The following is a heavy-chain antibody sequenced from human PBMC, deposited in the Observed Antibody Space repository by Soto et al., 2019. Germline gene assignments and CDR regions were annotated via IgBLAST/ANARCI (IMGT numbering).Heavy chain of an antibody. V-gene: IGHV4-39*01. CDR3: ARLAPLSHYYGWGSYIYSYMDV. J-gene: IGHJ6*03. D-gene: IGHD3-10*01. Sequence: SETLSLTCTVSGCSISSSSYYWGWIRQPPGKGLEWIGSIYYSGSTYYNPSLKSRVTISVDTSKNQFSLKLSSVTAADTAVYYWARLAPLSHYYGWGSYIYSYMDVWGKGTTVPVS. CDR2: IYYSGST. CDR1: GCSISSSSYY.